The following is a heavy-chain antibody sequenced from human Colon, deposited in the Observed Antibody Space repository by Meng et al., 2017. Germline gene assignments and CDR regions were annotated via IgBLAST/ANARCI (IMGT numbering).Heavy chain of an antibody. J-gene: IGHJ5*02. Sequence: HVRLQDLVPVLVMPAQTRSRTLTVSGSYVSSEDFYWGWIRQHPGKGLEWIGYMHYSGIANYNPSLNSRIAISVDTSKNHFSLKLSSVTAADTAVYYCARYRYDSSSYSNFFDPWGQGTLVTVSS. CDR2: MHYSGIA. CDR1: GSYVSSEDFY. CDR3: ARYRYDSSSYSNFFDP. V-gene: IGHV4-31*03. D-gene: IGHD3-22*01.